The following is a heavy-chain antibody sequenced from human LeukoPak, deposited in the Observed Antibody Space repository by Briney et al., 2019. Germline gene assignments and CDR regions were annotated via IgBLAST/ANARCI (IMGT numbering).Heavy chain of an antibody. D-gene: IGHD3-10*01. CDR1: GFTFSSYG. Sequence: GGSLRLSCAASGFTFSSYGIHWVRQAPGKGLEWVAFIRYDGSNKYYADSVKGRFTISRDNSKNTLYLQMNSLRAEDMAVYYCAKDPGTRYDPLGYFDYWGQGTLVTVSS. CDR3: AKDPGTRYDPLGYFDY. CDR2: IRYDGSNK. J-gene: IGHJ4*02. V-gene: IGHV3-30*02.